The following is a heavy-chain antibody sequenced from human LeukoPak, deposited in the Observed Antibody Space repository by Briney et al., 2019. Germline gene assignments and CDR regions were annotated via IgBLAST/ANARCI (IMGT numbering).Heavy chain of an antibody. V-gene: IGHV2-5*02. Sequence: SGPTLVNPTQPLTLTCTLSGFSLNTRGVSVGWIRQPPGRALEWLALIYWDDDRRYSPALKSRLTITKDTSKNQVVLTMTNMDPVDTATYFCAHRENYYDSSVFDNWGQGTLVTVSS. CDR2: IYWDDDR. J-gene: IGHJ4*02. CDR3: AHRENYYDSSVFDN. CDR1: GFSLNTRGVS. D-gene: IGHD3-22*01.